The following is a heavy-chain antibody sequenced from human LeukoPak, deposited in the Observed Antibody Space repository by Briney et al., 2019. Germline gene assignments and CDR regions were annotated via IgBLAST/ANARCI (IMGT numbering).Heavy chain of an antibody. D-gene: IGHD4-17*01. CDR2: IYYSGST. CDR1: GGSISSGGYY. J-gene: IGHJ4*02. Sequence: PSETLSLTCTVSGGSISSGGYYWSWIRQHPGKGLEWIGYIYYSGSTYYNPSLKSRVTISVDTSKNQFSLKLSSVTAADTAVYYCARDEYGDYVFDYWGQGTLVTVSS. CDR3: ARDEYGDYVFDY. V-gene: IGHV4-31*03.